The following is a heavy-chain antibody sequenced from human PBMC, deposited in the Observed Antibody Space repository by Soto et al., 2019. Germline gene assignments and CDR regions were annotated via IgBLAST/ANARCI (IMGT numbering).Heavy chain of an antibody. D-gene: IGHD2-2*01. CDR1: GFTFSSYG. CDR2: IWYDGSNK. CDR3: AREGYCSSTSCEASYFDY. Sequence: GGSLRLSCAASGFTFSSYGMHWVRQAPGKGLEWVAVIWYDGSNKYYADSVKGRFTISRDNSKNTLYLQMNSLRAEDTAVYYCAREGYCSSTSCEASYFDYWGQGTLVTVSS. V-gene: IGHV3-33*01. J-gene: IGHJ4*02.